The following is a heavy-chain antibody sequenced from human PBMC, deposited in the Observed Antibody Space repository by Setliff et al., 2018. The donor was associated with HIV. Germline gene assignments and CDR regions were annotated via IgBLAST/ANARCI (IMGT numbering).Heavy chain of an antibody. CDR1: GYSFTSYW. J-gene: IGHJ6*02. CDR2: IYPGDSAT. D-gene: IGHD6-19*01. Sequence: PGESLKISCKGSGYSFTSYWIGWVRQMPGKGLEWMGIIYPGDSATRYSPSFQGQVTISADKSISTAYLQWSSLKASDTAMYYCAKHLSPGSGWYSKARGMDVWGQGTTVTVSS. CDR3: AKHLSPGSGWYSKARGMDV. V-gene: IGHV5-51*01.